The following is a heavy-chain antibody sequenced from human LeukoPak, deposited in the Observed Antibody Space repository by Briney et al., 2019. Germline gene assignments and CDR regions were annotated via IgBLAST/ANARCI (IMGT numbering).Heavy chain of an antibody. J-gene: IGHJ4*02. V-gene: IGHV3-30-3*02. CDR2: ISYDGSNK. Sequence: GGSLRLSCAASGFTFSSYAMHWVRQAPGKGLEWVAVISYDGSNKYYADSVKGRFTISRDNSKNTLYLQMDSLRAEDTAVYYCAKRGNYYDSSGHDYWGQGTLVTVSS. CDR3: AKRGNYYDSSGHDY. D-gene: IGHD3-22*01. CDR1: GFTFSSYA.